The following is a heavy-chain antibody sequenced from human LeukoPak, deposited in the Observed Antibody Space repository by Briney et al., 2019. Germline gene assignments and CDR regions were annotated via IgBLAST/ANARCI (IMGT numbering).Heavy chain of an antibody. J-gene: IGHJ6*03. CDR2: ITHSGST. CDR1: GGSFSGYY. Sequence: SETLSLTCTVYGGSFSGYYLNWIRQPPGKGLEWIGEITHSGSTNYHPSPKSRVTMSVDTSTNQFSLRVSSVTAADTAVYYCARGDRYYYYMDVWGKGTTVTVSS. CDR3: ARGDRYYYYMDV. V-gene: IGHV4-34*01.